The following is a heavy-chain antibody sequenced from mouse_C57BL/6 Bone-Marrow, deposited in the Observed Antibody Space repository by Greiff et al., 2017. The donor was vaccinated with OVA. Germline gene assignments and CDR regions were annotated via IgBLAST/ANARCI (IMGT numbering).Heavy chain of an antibody. CDR3: ARSYFSMMVTLYYYAMDY. CDR1: GYTFTSYG. Sequence: QVQLKESGAELARPGASVKLSCKASGYTFTSYGISWVKQRTGQGLEWIGEIYPRSGNTYYNEKFKGKATLTADKSSSTAYMELRSLTSEDSAVYFCARSYFSMMVTLYYYAMDYWGQGTSVTVSS. V-gene: IGHV1-81*01. J-gene: IGHJ4*01. CDR2: IYPRSGNT. D-gene: IGHD2-3*01.